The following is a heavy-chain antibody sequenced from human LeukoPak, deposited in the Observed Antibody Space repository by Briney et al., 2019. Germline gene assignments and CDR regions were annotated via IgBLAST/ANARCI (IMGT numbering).Heavy chain of an antibody. Sequence: ASVKVSCKASGYTFTGYYMHSVRQAPGQGLEWMGWINPNSGGTDYAQKFQGRVTMTRDTSISTAYMELSRLRSDDTAVYYCAREWPKYCSSTSCRIRFDPWGQGTLVTVSS. J-gene: IGHJ5*02. V-gene: IGHV1-2*02. CDR3: AREWPKYCSSTSCRIRFDP. D-gene: IGHD2-2*01. CDR1: GYTFTGYY. CDR2: INPNSGGT.